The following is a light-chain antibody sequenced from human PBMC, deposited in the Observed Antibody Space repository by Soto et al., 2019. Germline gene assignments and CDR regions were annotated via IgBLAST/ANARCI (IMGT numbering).Light chain of an antibody. J-gene: IGKJ1*01. Sequence: ETVLTQSPGTLSSSPGERSTLSCRASQSVGYDLAWYQQKPGRAPGLLIYGASSRATGIPDRFSGSGSGTDFTLTISRLEPEDFAVYFCHQYSGLPRTFGQGTKVDIK. CDR2: GAS. CDR1: QSVGYD. CDR3: HQYSGLPRT. V-gene: IGKV3-20*01.